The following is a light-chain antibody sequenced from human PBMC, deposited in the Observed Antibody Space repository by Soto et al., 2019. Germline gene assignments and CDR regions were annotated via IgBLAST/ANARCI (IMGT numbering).Light chain of an antibody. CDR1: QSISSW. J-gene: IGKJ1*01. V-gene: IGKV1-5*03. CDR2: KAS. CDR3: QQYNSYWT. Sequence: DIQMTQSPSTLSASVGDRVTITCRASQSISSWLAWYQQKPGKAPKLLIYKASCLESGVPSRFSGSGSGTEFTLTIRGLQHEDFASYCCQQYNSYWTCDQGTKVEVK.